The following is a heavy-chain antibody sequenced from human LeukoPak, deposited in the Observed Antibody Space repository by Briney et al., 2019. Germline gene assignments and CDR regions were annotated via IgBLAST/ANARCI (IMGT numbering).Heavy chain of an antibody. V-gene: IGHV4-59*08. Sequence: PSETLSLTCTVSGGSISSYYWSWIRQPPGKGLEWIGYIYYSGSTNYSPSLKSRVTISVDTSKNQFSLKLSSVTAADTAVYYCARHGDYDAFDIWGQGTMVTVSS. CDR2: IYYSGST. D-gene: IGHD4-17*01. CDR3: ARHGDYDAFDI. J-gene: IGHJ3*02. CDR1: GGSISSYY.